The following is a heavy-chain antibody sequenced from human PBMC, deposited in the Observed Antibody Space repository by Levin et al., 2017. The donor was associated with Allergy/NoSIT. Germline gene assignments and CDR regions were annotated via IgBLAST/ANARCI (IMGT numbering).Heavy chain of an antibody. Sequence: ASVKVSCKASGGTFSSYAISWVRQAPGQGLEWMGGIIPIFGTANYAQKFQGRVTITADKSTSTAYMELSSLRSEDTAVYYCAREGIAARQNTFDIWGQGTMVTVSS. J-gene: IGHJ3*02. CDR1: GGTFSSYA. D-gene: IGHD6-6*01. V-gene: IGHV1-69*06. CDR3: AREGIAARQNTFDI. CDR2: IIPIFGTA.